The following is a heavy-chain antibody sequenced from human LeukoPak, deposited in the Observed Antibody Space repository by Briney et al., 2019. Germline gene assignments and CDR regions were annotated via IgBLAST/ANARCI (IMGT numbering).Heavy chain of an antibody. V-gene: IGHV3-66*01. CDR1: GFTVSSNY. D-gene: IGHD1-26*01. J-gene: IGHJ5*02. CDR3: AKGQWELPFNWFDP. CDR2: IYSGGST. Sequence: GGSLRLSCAASGFTVSSNYMSWVRQAPGKGLEWVSVIYSGGSTYYADSVKGRFTISRDNSKNTLYLQMNSLRAEDTAVYYCAKGQWELPFNWFDPWGQGTLVTVSS.